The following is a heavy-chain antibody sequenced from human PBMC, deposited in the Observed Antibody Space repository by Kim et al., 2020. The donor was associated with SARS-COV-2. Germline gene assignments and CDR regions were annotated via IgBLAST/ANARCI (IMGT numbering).Heavy chain of an antibody. CDR2: ISSSSSYI. CDR1: GFTFSSYS. J-gene: IGHJ3*02. CDR3: AREYYYDSSGYIAFDI. D-gene: IGHD3-22*01. V-gene: IGHV3-21*01. Sequence: GGSLRLSCAASGFTFSSYSMNWVRQAPGKGLEWVSSISSSSSYIYYADSVKGRFTISRDNAKNSLYLQMNSLRAEDTAVYYCAREYYYDSSGYIAFDIWGQGTMVTVSS.